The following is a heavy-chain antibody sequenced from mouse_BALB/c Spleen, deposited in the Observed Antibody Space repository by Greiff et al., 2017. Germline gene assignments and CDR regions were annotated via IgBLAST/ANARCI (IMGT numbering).Heavy chain of an antibody. J-gene: IGHJ3*01. CDR3: ARFYGSSSWFAY. CDR2: INPSTGYT. CDR1: GYTFTSYW. V-gene: IGHV1-7*01. Sequence: QVQLQQSGAELAKPGASVKMSCKASGYTFTSYWMHWVKQRPGQGLEWIGYINPSTGYTEYNQKFKDKAILTADKSSSTAYMQLSSLTSEDSAVYYCARFYGSSSWFAYWGQGTLVTVSA. D-gene: IGHD1-1*01.